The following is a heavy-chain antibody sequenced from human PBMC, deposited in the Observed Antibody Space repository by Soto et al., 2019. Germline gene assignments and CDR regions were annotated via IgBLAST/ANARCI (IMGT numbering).Heavy chain of an antibody. D-gene: IGHD3-16*01. Sequence: EVQLLESGGGLVQPGGSLRLSCAASGFTFSSYAMSWVRQAPGKGLEWVSAISGSGGSTYYADSVKGRFTISRDNSKNALYLQMNSLRAEDTAVYYCAVSYYDYIWGSWGQGTLVTVSS. V-gene: IGHV3-23*01. J-gene: IGHJ4*02. CDR2: ISGSGGST. CDR3: AVSYYDYIWGS. CDR1: GFTFSSYA.